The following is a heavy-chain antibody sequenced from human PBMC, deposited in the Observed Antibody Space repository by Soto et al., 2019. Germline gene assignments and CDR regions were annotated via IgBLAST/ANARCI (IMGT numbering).Heavy chain of an antibody. J-gene: IGHJ6*02. CDR2: IDPSDSYI. CDR1: GYSFSTYW. CDR3: ARRGYCSSTSCYSSYYYGMDV. Sequence: GESLKISCKCSGYSFSTYWINWVRQMPGKGLEWMGRIDPSDSYIDYSPSFQGHVTISVDKSISTAYLQWSSLKASDSAMYYCARRGYCSSTSCYSSYYYGMDVWGQGTTVTVSS. D-gene: IGHD2-2*02. V-gene: IGHV5-10-1*01.